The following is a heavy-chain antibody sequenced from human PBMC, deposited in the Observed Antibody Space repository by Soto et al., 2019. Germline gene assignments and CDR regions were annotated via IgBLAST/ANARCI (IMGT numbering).Heavy chain of an antibody. V-gene: IGHV4-39*01. CDR2: IYYSGTT. CDR1: GDSINSNSYF. D-gene: IGHD3-10*01. J-gene: IGHJ4*02. CDR3: ATRFYSSGVLFDY. Sequence: SETLSLTCTVSGDSINSNSYFWAWIRQPPGKGLEWIGSIYYSGTTYYNPSLKSRVTISIDTSKSQFYLKLTSVTAADTAIYYRATRFYSSGVLFDYWGPGTQVTVSS.